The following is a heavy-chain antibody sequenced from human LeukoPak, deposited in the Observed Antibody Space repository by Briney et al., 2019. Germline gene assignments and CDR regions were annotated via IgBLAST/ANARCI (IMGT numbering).Heavy chain of an antibody. CDR2: ISFDGSNE. J-gene: IGHJ4*02. D-gene: IGHD3-9*01. Sequence: GGSLRLSCAASGFTFSSYAMHWVRQAPGKGLEWVAIISFDGSNEYYADSVKGRFTISRDNSKNTLYLQMDSLRAEDSAMYYCARALNDVLTGYYLYYWGQETLVTVSS. CDR3: ARALNDVLTGYYLYY. V-gene: IGHV3-30*01. CDR1: GFTFSSYA.